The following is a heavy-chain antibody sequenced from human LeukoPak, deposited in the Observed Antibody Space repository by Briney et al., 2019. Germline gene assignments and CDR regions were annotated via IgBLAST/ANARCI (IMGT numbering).Heavy chain of an antibody. J-gene: IGHJ4*02. CDR2: INPSDTKK. CDR1: GYTFSTYY. D-gene: IGHD6-13*01. Sequence: GASVKVSCKTSGYTFSTYYVHWVRQTPGQGLEWMAAINPSDTKKCYAQEFQGRVAVTWDTSTSTVYMELSSLSSEDTAVYYCARESGDITAPKKNFDFWGQGTLITVSS. V-gene: IGHV1-46*01. CDR3: ARESGDITAPKKNFDF.